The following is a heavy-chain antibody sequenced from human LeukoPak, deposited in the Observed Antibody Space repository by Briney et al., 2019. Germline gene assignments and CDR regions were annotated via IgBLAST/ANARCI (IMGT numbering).Heavy chain of an antibody. V-gene: IGHV4-34*01. Sequence: SETLSLTCAVYGGSFSGYYWNWIRQPPGKGLEWIGEINHSGRTDYNPSLKSRVTISVDTSKNQFSLNLNSVTAADTAVYYCARAKFTCQPGGVWGQGTMVTVSS. CDR2: INHSGRT. CDR3: ARAKFTCQPGGV. CDR1: GGSFSGYY. D-gene: IGHD2/OR15-2a*01. J-gene: IGHJ3*01.